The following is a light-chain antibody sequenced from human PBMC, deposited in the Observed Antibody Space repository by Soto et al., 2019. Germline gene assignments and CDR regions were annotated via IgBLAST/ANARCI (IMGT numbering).Light chain of an antibody. J-gene: IGKJ5*01. V-gene: IGKV3-20*01. CDR1: ESVSSSY. CDR2: STS. Sequence: EIVLTQSPGTLSLSPGESATLSCRASESVSSSYLAWYQQKPGQAPGLLIYSTSSRAAGISDRFIGSGSGTDFTLTISRLEPEDFAVYYCQQYGSSSITFGQGTRLEIK. CDR3: QQYGSSSIT.